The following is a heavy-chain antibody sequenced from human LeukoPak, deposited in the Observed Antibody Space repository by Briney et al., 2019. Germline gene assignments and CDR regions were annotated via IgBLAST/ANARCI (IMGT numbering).Heavy chain of an antibody. D-gene: IGHD1-26*01. V-gene: IGHV3-7*03. CDR3: ARDYFGSPSALDY. J-gene: IGHJ4*02. CDR1: GFTFSNYW. Sequence: GGSLRLSCAASGFTFSNYWMSWVRQAPGKGLEWVANIKQDGSEKYYVDSVKGRFTISRDSARNSLYLQMNSLRAEDTALYYCARDYFGSPSALDYWGQGTLVTVSS. CDR2: IKQDGSEK.